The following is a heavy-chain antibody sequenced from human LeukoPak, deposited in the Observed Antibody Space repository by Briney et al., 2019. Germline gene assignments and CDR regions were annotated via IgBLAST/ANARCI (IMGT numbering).Heavy chain of an antibody. CDR3: AKDRFVEEQLGIDY. CDR2: IWYDGSNK. V-gene: IGHV3-33*06. D-gene: IGHD6-13*01. Sequence: PGGSLRLSCAASGFTFSSYGMHWVRQAPGKGLEWVAVIWYDGSNKYYADSVKGRFTISRDNSKNTLYLQMNSLRAEDTAVYYCAKDRFVEEQLGIDYRGQGTLVTVSS. J-gene: IGHJ4*02. CDR1: GFTFSSYG.